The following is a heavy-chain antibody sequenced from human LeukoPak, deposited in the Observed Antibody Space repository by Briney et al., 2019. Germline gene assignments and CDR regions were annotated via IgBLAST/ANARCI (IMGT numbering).Heavy chain of an antibody. J-gene: IGHJ6*02. Sequence: ASVKVSCKASGYTFTSYYMHWVRQAPGQGLEWMGRINPSGGGTSYAQKFQGRVTMTRDTSTSTVYMELSSLRSEDTAVYYCARDVSHSSSSEDRYYYGMDVWGQGTTVTVPS. CDR1: GYTFTSYY. CDR2: INPSGGGT. CDR3: ARDVSHSSSSEDRYYYGMDV. V-gene: IGHV1-46*01. D-gene: IGHD6-6*01.